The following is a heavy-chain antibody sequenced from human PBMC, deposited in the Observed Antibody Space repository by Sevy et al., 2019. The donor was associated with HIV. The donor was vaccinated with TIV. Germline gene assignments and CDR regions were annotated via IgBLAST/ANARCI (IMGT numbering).Heavy chain of an antibody. J-gene: IGHJ6*02. CDR3: ARDCSSTSCLWGLDV. V-gene: IGHV3-7*03. CDR1: GFTFRSYW. Sequence: GGSLILSCAVSGFTFRSYWMSWVRQAPGKGLEWVAHIKVDGSEKYHVDSVKGRFTISRDNAKNSLFLQRNSLRVEDTAVYYCARDCSSTSCLWGLDVWGQGTALTVYS. CDR2: IKVDGSEK. D-gene: IGHD2-2*01.